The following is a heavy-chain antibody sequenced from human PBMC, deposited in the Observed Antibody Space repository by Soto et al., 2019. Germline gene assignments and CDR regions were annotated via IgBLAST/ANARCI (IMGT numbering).Heavy chain of an antibody. Sequence: QVQLVQSGAEVKKPGSSVKVSCKASGGTFSSYAISWVRQAPEQGLEWMGGIIPIFGTANYAQKFQGRVTITGTDSTSTAYRQLSSLRSEDTAWYYWAAPYGSGSYYNGFDYWGQGTLITGSS. V-gene: IGHV1-69*12. J-gene: IGHJ4*02. CDR2: IIPIFGTA. D-gene: IGHD3-10*01. CDR1: GGTFSSYA. CDR3: AAPYGSGSYYNGFDY.